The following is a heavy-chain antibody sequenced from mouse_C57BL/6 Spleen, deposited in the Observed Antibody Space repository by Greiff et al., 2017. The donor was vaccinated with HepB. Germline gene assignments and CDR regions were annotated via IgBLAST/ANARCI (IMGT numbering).Heavy chain of an antibody. CDR1: GYTFTSYW. V-gene: IGHV1-50*01. Sequence: QVHVKQPGAELVKPGASVKLSCKASGYTFTSYWMQWVKQRPGQGLEWIGEIDPSDSYTNYNQKFKGKATLTVDTSSSTAYMQLSSLTSEDSAVYYCARLLTGTGFAYWGQGTLVTVSA. CDR2: IDPSDSYT. D-gene: IGHD4-1*01. CDR3: ARLLTGTGFAY. J-gene: IGHJ3*01.